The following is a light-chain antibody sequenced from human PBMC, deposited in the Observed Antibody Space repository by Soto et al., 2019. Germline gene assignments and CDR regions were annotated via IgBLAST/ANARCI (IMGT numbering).Light chain of an antibody. CDR3: HQYNSWPPGT. CDR1: QSISRS. J-gene: IGKJ2*01. V-gene: IGKV3-15*01. Sequence: IVLTQSPAILSVSPGERATLSCRASQSISRSLAWYQQKPGQAPRLLISDASTRATGIPDRFSGSVSGTEFTLTISSLQSEDFALYYCHQYNSWPPGTFFQGTKVDIK. CDR2: DAS.